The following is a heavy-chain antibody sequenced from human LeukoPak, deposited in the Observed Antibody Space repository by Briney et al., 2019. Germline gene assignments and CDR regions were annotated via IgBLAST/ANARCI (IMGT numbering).Heavy chain of an antibody. CDR1: GYSFTSYG. Sequence: ASAKVSCMASGYSFTSYGITWVRQAPGQGLEWVGWISAYNGNTDYAQKFQGRVTMTTDTSTSTAYMELRSLRFDDTAVYYCARDGLRLFYDILTGYQKTNWFDHWGQGTLVTVSS. CDR3: ARDGLRLFYDILTGYQKTNWFDH. V-gene: IGHV1-18*01. D-gene: IGHD3-9*01. CDR2: ISAYNGNT. J-gene: IGHJ5*02.